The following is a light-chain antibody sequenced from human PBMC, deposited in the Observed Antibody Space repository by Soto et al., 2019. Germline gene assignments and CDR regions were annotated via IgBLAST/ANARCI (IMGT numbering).Light chain of an antibody. CDR2: GAS. V-gene: IGKV3-15*01. J-gene: IGKJ4*01. CDR1: QSVDIN. CDR3: QPYNNWPLT. Sequence: EIVLTQSPATLSVSPGDRVTLSCRASQSVDINLAWYQQRPGQAPRLLVYGASTKATDMPGRFSGSGSGTEFILTINSLQSEDFAVYYCQPYNNWPLTFGGGTKVDIK.